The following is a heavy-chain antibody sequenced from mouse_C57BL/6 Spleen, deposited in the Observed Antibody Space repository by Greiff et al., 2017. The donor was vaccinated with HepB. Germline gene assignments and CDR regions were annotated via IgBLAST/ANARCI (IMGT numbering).Heavy chain of an antibody. V-gene: IGHV1-76*01. CDR2: IYPGSGNT. CDR1: GYTFTDYY. D-gene: IGHD6-1*02. J-gene: IGHJ3*01. CDR3: ARERHLLPFAY. Sequence: VQLPQSGAELVRPGASVKLSCKASGYTFTDYYINWVKQRPGQGLEWIARIYPGSGNTYYNEKVKGKATLTAEKSSSTAYMQLSSLTSEDSAVYFCARERHLLPFAYWGQVTLVTVSA.